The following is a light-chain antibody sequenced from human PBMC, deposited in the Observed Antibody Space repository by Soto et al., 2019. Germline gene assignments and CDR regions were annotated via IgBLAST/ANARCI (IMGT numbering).Light chain of an antibody. CDR1: KLGDKY. J-gene: IGLJ2*01. Sequence: SYELTQPPSVSVSPGQTASITCSGYKLGDKYVSWYQQKPGQSPVLVMYQDDKRPSGIPERFSGSNSGNTATLTISGTQAMDEADYYCQPWDSSTVVFGGGTKLTVL. CDR2: QDD. V-gene: IGLV3-1*01. CDR3: QPWDSSTVV.